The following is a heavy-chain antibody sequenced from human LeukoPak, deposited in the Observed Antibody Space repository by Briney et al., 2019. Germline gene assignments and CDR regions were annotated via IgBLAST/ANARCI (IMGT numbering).Heavy chain of an antibody. CDR2: IIPILGIA. J-gene: IGHJ6*02. CDR1: GGTFSSYA. CDR3: ARDGAAAGRYYHNGMDV. Sequence: GSSVKVSCKASGGTFSSYAISWVRQAPGQGLEWMGRIIPILGIANYAQKFQGRVTITADKSTSTAYMELSSLRSEDTAVYYCARDGAAAGRYYHNGMDVWGQGTPVTVSS. D-gene: IGHD6-13*01. V-gene: IGHV1-69*04.